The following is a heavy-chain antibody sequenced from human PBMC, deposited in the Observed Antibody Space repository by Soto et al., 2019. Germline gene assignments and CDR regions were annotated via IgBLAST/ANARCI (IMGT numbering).Heavy chain of an antibody. J-gene: IGHJ4*02. CDR2: IYWDDDK. V-gene: IGHV2-5*02. CDR3: AHSVPTVTTRKYYFDY. D-gene: IGHD4-17*01. CDR1: GFSLSTSGVG. Sequence: QITLKESGPTLVKPTQTLTLTCTFSGFSLSTSGVGVGWIRQPPGKALEWLALIYWDDDKRYSPSLKSGLTITKDTSKNQVVLTMTNMDPVDTATYYCAHSVPTVTTRKYYFDYWGQGTLVTVSS.